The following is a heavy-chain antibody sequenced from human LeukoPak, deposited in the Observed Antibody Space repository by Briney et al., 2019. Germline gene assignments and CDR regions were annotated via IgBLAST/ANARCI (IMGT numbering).Heavy chain of an antibody. V-gene: IGHV1-8*01. Sequence: GASVKVSCKASGYTFTSYDINWVRRATGQGLEWMGWMNPNNGNTGYAQKFQGRVTMTRNTSISTVYMELSRLRYEDTAVYYCARGEYMYGHDIDHWGQGTLVTVSS. CDR1: GYTFTSYD. CDR3: ARGEYMYGHDIDH. D-gene: IGHD2/OR15-2a*01. J-gene: IGHJ4*02. CDR2: MNPNNGNT.